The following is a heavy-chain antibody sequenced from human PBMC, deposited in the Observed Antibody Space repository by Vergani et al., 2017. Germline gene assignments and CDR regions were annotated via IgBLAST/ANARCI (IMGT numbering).Heavy chain of an antibody. CDR3: ARERSEDIVVVVAATHPYYYYMYV. CDR2: IYYSGRT. Sequence: QVQLQESGPGLVKPSQTLSLTCTVSGGSISSGGYYWSWIRQHPGKGLEWIGYIYYSGRTYYNPSLKSRVTISVDTSKNQFSLKLSSVTAADTAVYYCARERSEDIVVVVAATHPYYYYMYVWGKATTVTVSS. V-gene: IGHV4-31*03. D-gene: IGHD2-15*01. CDR1: GGSISSGGYY. J-gene: IGHJ6*03.